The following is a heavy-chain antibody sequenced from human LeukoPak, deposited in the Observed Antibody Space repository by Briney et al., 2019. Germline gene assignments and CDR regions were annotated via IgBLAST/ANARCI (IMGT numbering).Heavy chain of an antibody. J-gene: IGHJ6*02. CDR3: AKDVVAYYGMDV. D-gene: IGHD2-21*01. CDR1: GFTFRTYW. CDR2: IKQDGREK. Sequence: GGSLRLSCEGSGFTFRTYWMTWVRQAPGKGLEGVANIKQDGREKYYVDSVKGRFTISRDNAQNSLYLKMNSLRAEDTAVYYCAKDVVAYYGMDVWGQGTTVTVSS. V-gene: IGHV3-7*03.